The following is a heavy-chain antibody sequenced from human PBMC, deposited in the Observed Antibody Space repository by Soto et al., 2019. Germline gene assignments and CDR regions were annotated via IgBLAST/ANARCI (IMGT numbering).Heavy chain of an antibody. CDR2: ISSSGSTM. CDR1: GFTFSSYE. J-gene: IGHJ5*02. D-gene: IGHD3-22*01. CDR3: ARDASPSGSSGYYSLPNWFDP. Sequence: GGSLRLSCAASGFTFSSYEMNWVRQAPGKGLEWLSYISSSGSTMFYADSVKGRFTISRDNAKNSLYLQMNSLRAEDTAVYYFARDASPSGSSGYYSLPNWFDPCGQGTMVTVSS. V-gene: IGHV3-48*03.